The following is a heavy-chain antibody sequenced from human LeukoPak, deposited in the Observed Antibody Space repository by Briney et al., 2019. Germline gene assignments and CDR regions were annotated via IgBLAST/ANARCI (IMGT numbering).Heavy chain of an antibody. CDR2: IYYSGST. V-gene: IGHV4-59*01. Sequence: PSETLSLTCTVSGGSISSYYWSWIRQPPGKGLEWIGYIYYSGSTNYNPSLKSRVTISVDTSKNQFSLKLSSVTAADTAVYYCARGTWGYCSSTSCYKDWGQGTLVTVSS. D-gene: IGHD2-2*01. J-gene: IGHJ4*02. CDR3: ARGTWGYCSSTSCYKD. CDR1: GGSISSYY.